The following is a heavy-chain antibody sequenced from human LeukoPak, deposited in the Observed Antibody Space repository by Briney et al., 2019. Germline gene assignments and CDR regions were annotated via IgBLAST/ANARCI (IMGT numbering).Heavy chain of an antibody. CDR2: INYSGRA. V-gene: IGHV4-59*08. CDR1: GDSISTYY. J-gene: IGHJ5*02. Sequence: SETLSLTCIVSGDSISTYYWSWIRQPPGKGLEWIGYINYSGRANYNPSLKSRVIMSVDTSTNQFSLKLSSVTAADTAVYYCARRRGSGPYKDWFDPWGRGTLVTVSS. CDR3: ARRRGSGPYKDWFDP. D-gene: IGHD6-19*01.